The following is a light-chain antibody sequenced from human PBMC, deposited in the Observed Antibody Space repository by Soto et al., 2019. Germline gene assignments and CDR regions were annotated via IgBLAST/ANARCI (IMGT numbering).Light chain of an antibody. Sequence: DIQMTQSPSSLSASVGDRVTITCRASQNISYYLNWFQQKSGEAPNLLIYAASTLHIGVPSRFSGSGSGTDFSLTISSLQPEDFAGYYCQQSYTTPWTFGQGSNVDVK. V-gene: IGKV1-39*01. CDR2: AAS. J-gene: IGKJ1*01. CDR1: QNISYY. CDR3: QQSYTTPWT.